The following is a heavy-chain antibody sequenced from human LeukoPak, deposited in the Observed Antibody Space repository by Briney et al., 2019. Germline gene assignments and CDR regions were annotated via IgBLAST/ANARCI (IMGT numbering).Heavy chain of an antibody. J-gene: IGHJ4*02. D-gene: IGHD1-1*01. V-gene: IGHV3-7*01. CDR2: IKQDGTEK. CDR3: AREDDLGH. Sequence: GGSLRLSCAASGFTFSTYWMSLVRQAPGKGLEWVANIKQDGTEKYYVDSVKGRFTISRDNAKNSLFLQMNSLRAEDTAVYYCAREDDLGHWGQGTLVTVSS. CDR1: GFTFSTYW.